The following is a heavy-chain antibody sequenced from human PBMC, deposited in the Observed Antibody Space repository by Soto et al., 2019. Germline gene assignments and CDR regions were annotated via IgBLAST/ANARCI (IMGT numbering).Heavy chain of an antibody. Sequence: SETLSLTCAVYGVSFSRYYWSWVRQPPGKGLEWIGEINHSESTNYNPSLKSRVTISVDTSRNQFSLKLSSVTAADTAVYYCARGLSVINTFSKYYGMDVWGQGTTVTVSS. CDR1: GVSFSRYY. J-gene: IGHJ6*02. CDR3: ARGLSVINTFSKYYGMDV. D-gene: IGHD3-22*01. V-gene: IGHV4-34*01. CDR2: INHSEST.